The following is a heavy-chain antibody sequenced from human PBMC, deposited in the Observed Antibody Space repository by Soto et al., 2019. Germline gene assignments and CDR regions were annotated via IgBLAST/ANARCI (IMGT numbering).Heavy chain of an antibody. CDR3: AYYRDSSARPVDF. CDR2: IKSEANGRTT. J-gene: IGHJ4*02. CDR1: GFSFSNAW. D-gene: IGHD3-22*01. Sequence: EVQLVESGGGLVKPGGSLRLSCAASGFSFSNAWMKWVRQAPGKGLEWVGRIKSEANGRTTDHAAAVKGRFIISRDDSKNMLFLQMDSLITEDSAVYYCAYYRDSSARPVDFWGQGTLVTVSS. V-gene: IGHV3-15*07.